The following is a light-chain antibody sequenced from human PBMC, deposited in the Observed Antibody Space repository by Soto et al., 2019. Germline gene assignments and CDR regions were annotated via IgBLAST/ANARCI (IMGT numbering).Light chain of an antibody. J-gene: IGKJ3*01. V-gene: IGKV3-15*01. Sequence: EIVMTQSPAILSVSPGERATLSCRASQSINNNLAWYQQKPGQAPRLLIYRASTRATGIPARFSGSGSGTEFTLTISSLQSEDSAVYYCQQYKYWPSSTFGPGTKVDIK. CDR2: RAS. CDR1: QSINNN. CDR3: QQYKYWPSST.